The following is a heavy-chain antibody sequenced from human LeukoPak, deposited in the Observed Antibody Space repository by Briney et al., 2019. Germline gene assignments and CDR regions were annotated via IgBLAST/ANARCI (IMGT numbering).Heavy chain of an antibody. CDR1: GGTFSSYA. CDR3: AIYNYYDSSGYYSTTNNWFDP. D-gene: IGHD3-22*01. V-gene: IGHV1-69*05. J-gene: IGHJ5*02. CDR2: IIPIFGTA. Sequence: EASVKVSCKASGGTFSSYAISWVRQAPGQGLEWMGRIIPIFGTASYAQKFQGRVTITTDESTSTAYMELSSLRSEDAAVYYCAIYNYYDSSGYYSTTNNWFDPWGQGTLVTVSS.